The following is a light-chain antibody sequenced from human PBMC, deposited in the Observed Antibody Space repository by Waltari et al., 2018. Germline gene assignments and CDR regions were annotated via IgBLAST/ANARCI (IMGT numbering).Light chain of an antibody. CDR2: KAS. J-gene: IGKJ1*01. CDR3: QQYNSYPGT. Sequence: DIQMTQSPSTLSASVGDRVTITCRASQSISNWLAWYQQKPGKAPILVIYKASSLEGGVPSRFSGGGSGTEFTLTISSLQPDDFANYYCQQYNSYPGTFGQGTKVEIK. V-gene: IGKV1-5*03. CDR1: QSISNW.